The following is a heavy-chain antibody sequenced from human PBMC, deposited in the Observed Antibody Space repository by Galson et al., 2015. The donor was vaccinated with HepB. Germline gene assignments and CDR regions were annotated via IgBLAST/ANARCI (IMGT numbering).Heavy chain of an antibody. CDR3: ANIVVVPAARTGGWFDP. CDR1: GGTFSSYA. Sequence: SVKVSCKASGGTFSSYAISWVRQAPGQGLEWMGRIIPILGIANYAQKFQGRVTITADKSTSTAYMELSSLRSEDTAVYYCANIVVVPAARTGGWFDPWGQGTLVTVSS. J-gene: IGHJ5*02. D-gene: IGHD2-2*01. V-gene: IGHV1-69*04. CDR2: IIPILGIA.